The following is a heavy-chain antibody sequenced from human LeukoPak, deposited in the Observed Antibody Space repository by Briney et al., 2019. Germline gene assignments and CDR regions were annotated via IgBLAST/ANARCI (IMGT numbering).Heavy chain of an antibody. CDR3: ARGGWRLDY. Sequence: SETLSLTCTVSGGSISSDYWSWIRQSPGKGLEWIGYIYYSGTTNYNPSLKSRVTISVDTSKNQFSLKLSSVTAADTAVYYCARGGWRLDYWGQGTLVTVSS. D-gene: IGHD2-15*01. V-gene: IGHV4-59*01. CDR1: GGSISSDY. CDR2: IYYSGTT. J-gene: IGHJ4*02.